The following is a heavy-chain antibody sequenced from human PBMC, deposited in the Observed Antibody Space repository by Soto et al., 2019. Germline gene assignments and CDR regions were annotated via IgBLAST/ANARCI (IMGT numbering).Heavy chain of an antibody. CDR2: ISYDGSNK. CDR3: ARVRYDFWSGYYDPTNYYYYGMDV. Sequence: GGSLRLSCAASGFTFSSYAMHWVRQAPGEGLEWVAVISYDGSNKYYADSVKGRFTISRDNSKNTLYLQMNSLRAEDTAVYYCARVRYDFWSGYYDPTNYYYYGMDVRGQGTTVTVSS. CDR1: GFTFSSYA. V-gene: IGHV3-30-3*01. J-gene: IGHJ6*02. D-gene: IGHD3-3*01.